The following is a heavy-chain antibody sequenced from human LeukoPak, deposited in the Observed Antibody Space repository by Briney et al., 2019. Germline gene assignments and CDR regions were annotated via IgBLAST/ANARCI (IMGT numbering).Heavy chain of an antibody. D-gene: IGHD3-10*01. V-gene: IGHV3-30*04. J-gene: IGHJ6*02. CDR1: GFTFSSYA. CDR3: ARDSRALACMDV. Sequence: PGGSLRLSCAASGFTFSSYAMHWVRQAPGKGLEWVAVISYDGSNKYYADSVKGRFTISRDNSKNTLYLQMNSLRAEDTAVYYCARDSRALACMDVWGQGTTVTVSS. CDR2: ISYDGSNK.